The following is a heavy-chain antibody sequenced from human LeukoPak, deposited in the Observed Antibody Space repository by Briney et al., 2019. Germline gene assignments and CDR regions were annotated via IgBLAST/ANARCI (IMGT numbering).Heavy chain of an antibody. CDR2: IYYSGST. D-gene: IGHD2-2*01. Sequence: SETLSLTCTVSGGSISSSSYYWGWIRQPPGKGLEWIGSIYYSGSTNYNPSLKSRVTISVDTSKNQFSLKLSSVTAADTAVYYCARTTEGYCSSASCFGFSYSYYMDVWGKGTTVTISS. CDR1: GGSISSSSYY. V-gene: IGHV4-39*07. J-gene: IGHJ6*03. CDR3: ARTTEGYCSSASCFGFSYSYYMDV.